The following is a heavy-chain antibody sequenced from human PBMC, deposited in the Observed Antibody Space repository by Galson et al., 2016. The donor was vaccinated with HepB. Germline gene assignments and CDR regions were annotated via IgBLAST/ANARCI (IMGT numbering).Heavy chain of an antibody. D-gene: IGHD6-13*01. Sequence: TLSLTCSISGDSVTIGSYYWSWIRQPAGKGLEWIGRIYTSGFTNYNPSLKSRVTISIDKSKKQVSLKVSSVTAADAAVYYCARDQYRYSSSWPQYWGQGTPVTVSS. V-gene: IGHV4-61*02. CDR2: IYTSGFT. CDR3: ARDQYRYSSSWPQY. CDR1: GDSVTIGSYY. J-gene: IGHJ4*02.